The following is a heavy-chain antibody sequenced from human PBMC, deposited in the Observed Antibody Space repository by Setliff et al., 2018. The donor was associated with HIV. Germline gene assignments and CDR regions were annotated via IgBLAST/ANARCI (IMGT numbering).Heavy chain of an antibody. CDR1: GFTFSSYA. D-gene: IGHD3-22*01. J-gene: IGHJ6*03. Sequence: GGSLRLSCAASGFTFSSYAMSWDRQAPGKGLEWVSAISGSGGSTYYADSVKGRFTISRDNSKNTLYLQMNSLRAEDTAVYYCAKDLGTYYYDSSGYPRYYYYYYMDVWGKGTTVTVSS. V-gene: IGHV3-23*01. CDR2: ISGSGGST. CDR3: AKDLGTYYYDSSGYPRYYYYYYMDV.